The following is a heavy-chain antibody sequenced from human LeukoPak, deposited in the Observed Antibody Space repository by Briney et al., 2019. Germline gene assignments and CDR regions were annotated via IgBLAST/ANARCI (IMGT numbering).Heavy chain of an antibody. Sequence: GESLRISCEASGYIFPNYWIGWVRQVPGKGLDWMGLIHPGDSDTRYSPSFQGQVTISVDKSITTAYLQWSSLQASDTAIYFCARGVVVTATHWYFDLWGRGSLVTVFS. CDR3: ARGVVVTATHWYFDL. CDR2: IHPGDSDT. D-gene: IGHD2-21*02. J-gene: IGHJ2*01. CDR1: GYIFPNYW. V-gene: IGHV5-51*01.